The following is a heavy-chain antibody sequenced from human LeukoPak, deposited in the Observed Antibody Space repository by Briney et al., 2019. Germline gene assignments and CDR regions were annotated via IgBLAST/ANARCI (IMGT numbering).Heavy chain of an antibody. J-gene: IGHJ5*02. D-gene: IGHD3-3*01. V-gene: IGHV4-34*01. CDR3: ARGTAYYDFWSGYGNWFDP. Sequence: SETLSLTCAVYGGSFSGYYWSWIRQPPGKGLEWIGEINHSGSTNYNPSLKSRVTISVDTYKNQFSLKLSSVTAADPAVYYCARGTAYYDFWSGYGNWFDPWGQGTLVTVSS. CDR2: INHSGST. CDR1: GGSFSGYY.